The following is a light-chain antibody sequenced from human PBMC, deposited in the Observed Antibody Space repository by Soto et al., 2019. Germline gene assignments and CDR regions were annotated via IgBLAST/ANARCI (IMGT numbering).Light chain of an antibody. CDR3: QQYSTSPLT. Sequence: DIQMTQSPSTLSASIGDRVTITCRASQVITTFLAWYQQKPGKAPQILIYDASKLEPGVPSRLSGGGSGTEFTLTLSRLQPDDFATYDCQQYSTSPLTFGGGTRVELK. J-gene: IGKJ4*01. CDR2: DAS. CDR1: QVITTF. V-gene: IGKV1-5*01.